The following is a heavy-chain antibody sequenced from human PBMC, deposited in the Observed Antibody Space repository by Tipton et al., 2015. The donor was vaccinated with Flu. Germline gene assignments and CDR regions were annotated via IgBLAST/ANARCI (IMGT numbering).Heavy chain of an antibody. D-gene: IGHD3-10*01. Sequence: GLVKPSQTLSLTCTVSGGSLSSSYWTWIRQPVGKGLEWIGRMYDSESAKYNPSLKSRVTMSLDTSTHQVSLRLTSVTAADAAVYYCARGSGSGTFMIFDYWGPGILVAVSS. CDR1: GGSLSSSY. CDR3: ARGSGSGTFMIFDY. CDR2: MYDSESA. J-gene: IGHJ4*02. V-gene: IGHV4-4*07.